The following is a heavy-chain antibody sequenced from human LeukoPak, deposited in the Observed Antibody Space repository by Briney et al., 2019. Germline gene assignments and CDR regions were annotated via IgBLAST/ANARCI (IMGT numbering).Heavy chain of an antibody. CDR2: INHGGIT. CDR1: GGSFSYYY. Sequence: SETLSLTCAVSGGSFSYYYWNWIRQPPGKGLEWIGEINHGGITNYNPSLKSRVTISVDTSKNQFSLKLSSVTAADTAVYYCARARCSGDSCYTGYYWGQGTLVTVSS. J-gene: IGHJ4*02. D-gene: IGHD2-15*01. V-gene: IGHV4-34*01. CDR3: ARARCSGDSCYTGYY.